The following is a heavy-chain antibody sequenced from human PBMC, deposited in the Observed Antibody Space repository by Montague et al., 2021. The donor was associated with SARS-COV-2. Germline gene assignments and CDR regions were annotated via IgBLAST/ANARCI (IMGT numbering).Heavy chain of an antibody. CDR3: VRVTHPRSAWPYYMDV. D-gene: IGHD4-23*01. V-gene: IGHV4-39*01. CDR2: INNRGNT. Sequence: SETLSLICTVSGDSISSSSYYWGWIRQPPGKGLEWIGSINNRGNTYNNPSLRSRVSISVDTSKNQFSLNVRSVTAADTGLFYCVRVTHPRSAWPYYMDVWGKGTTVTV. CDR1: GDSISSSSYY. J-gene: IGHJ6*03.